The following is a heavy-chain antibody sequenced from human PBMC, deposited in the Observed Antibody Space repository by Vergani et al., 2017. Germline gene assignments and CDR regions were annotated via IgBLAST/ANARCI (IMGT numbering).Heavy chain of an antibody. Sequence: EVQLVESGGGLVQPGGSLRLSCGASRFTFTNFAMTWVRQAPGEGLEWVSGISGSGGFTYYADSVKGRFTISRDNSKNTMFLQMNNLRAEDTAVYYCAKDNVPGYYDSSGYCDYWGQGTLVTVSS. D-gene: IGHD3-22*01. CDR1: RFTFTNFA. J-gene: IGHJ4*02. V-gene: IGHV3-23*04. CDR3: AKDNVPGYYDSSGYCDY. CDR2: ISGSGGFT.